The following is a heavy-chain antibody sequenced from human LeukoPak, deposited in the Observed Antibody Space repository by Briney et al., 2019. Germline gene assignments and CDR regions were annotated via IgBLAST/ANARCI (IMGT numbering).Heavy chain of an antibody. Sequence: PSETLSLTCSVSDDSITMYYWTWIRQPPGKGLEWIGYVDHTGSTNFNPSLNGRVSISRDTTKNLFSLRLRSATAADTAVYFCARGRVSSSTWYSTYYYYFYMDVWGKGTTVTVSS. CDR2: VDHTGST. V-gene: IGHV4-59*01. D-gene: IGHD6-13*01. CDR3: ARGRVSSSTWYSTYYYYFYMDV. J-gene: IGHJ6*03. CDR1: DDSITMYY.